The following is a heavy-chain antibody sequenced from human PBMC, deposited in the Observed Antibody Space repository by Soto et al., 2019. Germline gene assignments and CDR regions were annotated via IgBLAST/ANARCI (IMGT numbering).Heavy chain of an antibody. V-gene: IGHV1-69*14. CDR2: IIPMFATP. D-gene: IGHD5-18*01. Sequence: QVQLVQSGAEVKRPGSSVKVSCKASGGTFSSAGISWVRQAPGQGLEWMGGIIPMFATPNYAQTFQGRVTISADKSTRTAYMELSSLRSEDTAVYYCASPTDTAMVGLYGMDVWGQGTTVTVSS. CDR3: ASPTDTAMVGLYGMDV. CDR1: GGTFSSAG. J-gene: IGHJ6*02.